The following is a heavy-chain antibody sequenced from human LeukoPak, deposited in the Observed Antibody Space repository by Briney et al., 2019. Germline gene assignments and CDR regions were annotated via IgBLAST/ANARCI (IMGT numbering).Heavy chain of an antibody. CDR2: ISSSGGST. J-gene: IGHJ4*02. CDR1: GFTFNSYG. D-gene: IGHD3-16*01. CDR3: AKLETYYDYVWGSPSTDY. Sequence: GGSLRLSCAASGFTFNSYGMNWVPQAPGKGLEWVSTISSSGGSTYYADSVKGRFTISRDNSKNTLYLQMNSLRAEDTAVYYCAKLETYYDYVWGSPSTDYWGQGTLVTVSS. V-gene: IGHV3-23*01.